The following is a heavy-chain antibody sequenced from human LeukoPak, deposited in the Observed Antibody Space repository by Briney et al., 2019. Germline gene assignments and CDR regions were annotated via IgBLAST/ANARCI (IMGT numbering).Heavy chain of an antibody. CDR2: IIPIFGTA. Sequence: ASVKVSCKASGGTFSSYAISWVRQAPGQGPEWMGGIIPIFGTANYAQKFQGRVTITADESTSTAYMELSSLRSEDTAVYYCARVYNILTGYWVLDYWGQGTLVTVSS. D-gene: IGHD3-9*01. V-gene: IGHV1-69*13. J-gene: IGHJ4*02. CDR3: ARVYNILTGYWVLDY. CDR1: GGTFSSYA.